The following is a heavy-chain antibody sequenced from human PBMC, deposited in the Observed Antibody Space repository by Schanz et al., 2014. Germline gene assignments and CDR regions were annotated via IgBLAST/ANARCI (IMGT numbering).Heavy chain of an antibody. Sequence: QVQLVQSGAEVKQPGASVRVSCKASGYTFTTYYIHWVRQAPGQGLEWMGKINPSSGTTRIAQNFQGRVTVARDTSTSTVNMELNSLRSEDTAVYYCARDGEAAAGCDYWGQGTLVTVSS. CDR2: INPSSGTT. CDR3: ARDGEAAAGCDY. D-gene: IGHD6-13*01. CDR1: GYTFTTYY. V-gene: IGHV1-46*03. J-gene: IGHJ4*02.